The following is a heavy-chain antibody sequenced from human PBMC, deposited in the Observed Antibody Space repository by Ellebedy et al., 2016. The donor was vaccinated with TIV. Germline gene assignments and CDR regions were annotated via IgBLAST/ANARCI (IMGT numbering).Heavy chain of an antibody. CDR3: AKGTLSVPAADDY. J-gene: IGHJ4*02. CDR1: GFTFSGVA. D-gene: IGHD2-2*01. V-gene: IGHV3-23*01. Sequence: GGSLRLXXAASGFTFSGVAMTWVRQAPGKGLQWVSSIRSFDDSTYYADSVKGRFTISRDNSKNTLYLQMNSLREEDTAVYYCAKGTLSVPAADDYWGQGTLVTASS. CDR2: IRSFDDST.